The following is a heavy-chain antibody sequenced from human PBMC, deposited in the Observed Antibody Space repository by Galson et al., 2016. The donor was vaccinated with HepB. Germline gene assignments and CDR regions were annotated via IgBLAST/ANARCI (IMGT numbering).Heavy chain of an antibody. D-gene: IGHD3/OR15-3a*01. J-gene: IGHJ3*01. CDR2: IKSDMST. CDR3: ARDYGYGLDV. CDR1: GFTFDDYA. V-gene: IGHV3-74*01. Sequence: SLRLSCAASGFTFDDYALHWVRQAPGKGLVWVSYIKSDMSTNYADSVKGRFTISRDNAKNTLYLQLNSLRAEDTAVYFCARDYGYGLDVWGQGILVTVSS.